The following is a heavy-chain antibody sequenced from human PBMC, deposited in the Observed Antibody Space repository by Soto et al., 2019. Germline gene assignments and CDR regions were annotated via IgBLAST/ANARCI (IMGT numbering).Heavy chain of an antibody. CDR2: IWYDGSNK. CDR1: GFTFSSYG. Sequence: PGGSLRLSCAASGFTFSSYGMHWVRQAPGKGLEWVAVIWYDGSNKYYADSVKGRFTISRDNSKNTLYLQMNSLRAEDTAVYYFARDAPITMVRGVGYGMDVWGQGTTVTVSS. D-gene: IGHD3-10*01. J-gene: IGHJ6*02. CDR3: ARDAPITMVRGVGYGMDV. V-gene: IGHV3-33*01.